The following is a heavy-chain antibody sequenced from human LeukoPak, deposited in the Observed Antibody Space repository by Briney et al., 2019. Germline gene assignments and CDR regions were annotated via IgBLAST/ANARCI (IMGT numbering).Heavy chain of an antibody. CDR1: GFTFTGYY. D-gene: IGHD5-12*01. CDR2: INPNSGGT. V-gene: IGHV1-2*04. J-gene: IGHJ6*04. CDR3: ARASYEYSSYELDYYGMDV. Sequence: ASVKVSCKASGFTFTGYYMHWVRQAPGQGLEWMGWINPNSGGTNYAQKFQGWVTMTRDTSISTAYMELSRLRSDDTAVYYCARASYEYSSYELDYYGMDVWGKGTTVTVSS.